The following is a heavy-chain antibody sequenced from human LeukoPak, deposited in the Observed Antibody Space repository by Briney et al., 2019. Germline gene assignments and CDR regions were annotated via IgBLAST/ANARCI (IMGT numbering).Heavy chain of an antibody. V-gene: IGHV3-30*03. CDR3: AREVRYCSSTSCPDYYYYMDV. CDR1: GFTFSSYG. D-gene: IGHD2-2*01. J-gene: IGHJ6*03. Sequence: HPGGSLRLSCAASGFTFSSYGMHWVRQAPGKGLEWVAVISYDGSNKYYADSVKGRFTISRDNAKNSLYLQMNSLRAEDTAVYYCAREVRYCSSTSCPDYYYYMDVWGKGTTVTVSS. CDR2: ISYDGSNK.